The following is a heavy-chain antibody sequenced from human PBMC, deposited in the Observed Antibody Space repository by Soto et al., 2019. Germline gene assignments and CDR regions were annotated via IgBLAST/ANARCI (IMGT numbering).Heavy chain of an antibody. CDR3: AREGGESSDGLYYFDS. J-gene: IGHJ4*02. CDR2: IYYSGNT. D-gene: IGHD3-16*01. CDR1: GGSTSSDNY. Sequence: QVQLQESGPGLVKPSQTLSLTCTVSGGSTSSDNYWSWIRQPPGKGLEWIGHIYYSGNTDYNPSLKSRLAISIDTSKNQFSLKLSSVTAPDTAVYFCAREGGESSDGLYYFDSWGQGALVTVSS. V-gene: IGHV4-30-4*01.